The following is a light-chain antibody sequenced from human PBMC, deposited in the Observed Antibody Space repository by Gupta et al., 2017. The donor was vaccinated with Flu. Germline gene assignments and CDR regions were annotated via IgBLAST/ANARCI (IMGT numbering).Light chain of an antibody. V-gene: IGLV1-40*01. CDR3: QSYDNSLKEPL. CDR1: IDNIGGVVD. J-gene: IGLJ2*01. CDR2: GDV. Sequence: VHSPDNGTIDNIGGVVDVPWDQASPGTAPNTLMSGDVNRPAGGPERFAGSRSGPSVSMAITGLQAEDEGDYYCQSYDNSLKEPLFGGGTKLTVL.